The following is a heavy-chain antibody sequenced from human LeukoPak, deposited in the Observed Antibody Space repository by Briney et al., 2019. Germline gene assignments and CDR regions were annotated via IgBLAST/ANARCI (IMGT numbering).Heavy chain of an antibody. CDR2: VIPIFGTA. Sequence: SVEVSCKASGGTFSSYAISWVRQAPGQGLEWMGGVIPIFGTANYAQKFQGRVTITADESTSTAYMELSSLRSDDTAVYYCARDLNMGSGYYPTISDYWGQGTLVTVSS. V-gene: IGHV1-69*13. CDR3: ARDLNMGSGYYPTISDY. J-gene: IGHJ4*02. CDR1: GGTFSSYA. D-gene: IGHD3-22*01.